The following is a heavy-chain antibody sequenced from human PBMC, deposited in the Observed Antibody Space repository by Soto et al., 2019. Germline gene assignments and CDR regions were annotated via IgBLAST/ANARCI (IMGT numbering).Heavy chain of an antibody. CDR1: GGSFSGYY. CDR3: ARGGEYYDFWSGYPKPYYYYYMDV. CDR2: INHSGST. Sequence: SETLSLTCAVYGGSFSGYYWSWIRQPPGKGLEWIGEINHSGSTNYNPSLKSRVTISVDTSKNQFSLKLSSVTAADTAVYYCARGGEYYDFWSGYPKPYYYYYMDVWGKGTTVTVS. D-gene: IGHD3-3*01. J-gene: IGHJ6*03. V-gene: IGHV4-34*01.